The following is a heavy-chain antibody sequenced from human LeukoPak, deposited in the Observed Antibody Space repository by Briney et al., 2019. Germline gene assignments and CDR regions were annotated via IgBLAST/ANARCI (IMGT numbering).Heavy chain of an antibody. Sequence: GGSLRLSCAASGLTFSDYALGWVRQAPGRGLEWVATLSGSGAGTYYSDSVQGRFTISRDNSKRTLFLQMNSLRAEDTALYYCAKAELGVDTFFDYWGQGTLVTVSS. CDR2: LSGSGAGT. D-gene: IGHD3-3*01. J-gene: IGHJ4*02. CDR3: AKAELGVDTFFDY. V-gene: IGHV3-23*01. CDR1: GLTFSDYA.